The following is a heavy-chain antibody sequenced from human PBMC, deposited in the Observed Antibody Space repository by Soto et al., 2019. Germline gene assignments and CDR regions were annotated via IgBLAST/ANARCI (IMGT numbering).Heavy chain of an antibody. CDR1: GCSIATRSYY. V-gene: IGHV4-39*01. D-gene: IGHD3-3*01. J-gene: IGHJ5*02. CDR3: GAYWSGTYCYDWFDP. Sequence: SETLSLPCPESGCSIATRSYYFGWIRQPPGKGLEWIGSLYNAGATHYNSSLKGRVTIFADKSQNQFSLRLTSVTAADTAVYYCGAYWSGTYCYDWFDPWGQGTLVTFSS. CDR2: LYNAGAT.